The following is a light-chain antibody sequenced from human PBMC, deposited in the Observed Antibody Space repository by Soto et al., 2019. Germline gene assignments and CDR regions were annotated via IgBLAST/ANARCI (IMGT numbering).Light chain of an antibody. CDR1: SSDVGAYNY. CDR3: NSYTGSSTPYV. Sequence: QCALTQPASVSGSPGQSITISCTGTSSDVGAYNYVSWYQQHPGKAPKVVIYEVTNRPSGVSNRFFGSKSGNTASLTISGLQAEDEADYYCNSYTGSSTPYVFGTGTKLTVL. V-gene: IGLV2-14*01. J-gene: IGLJ1*01. CDR2: EVT.